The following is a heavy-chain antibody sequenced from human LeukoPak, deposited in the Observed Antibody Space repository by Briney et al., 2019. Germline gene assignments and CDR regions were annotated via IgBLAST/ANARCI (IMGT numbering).Heavy chain of an antibody. Sequence: SETLSLICTVSGGSLSSSRYYWGWVRQPPGEGLEWIGSMYYSGSTYYNPSLKSRVTISVDTSKNHFSLKLSSVTAADTAVYYCAGHLSGTYRKLDYWGQGTLVTVSS. V-gene: IGHV4-39*01. CDR1: GGSLSSSRYY. D-gene: IGHD1-26*01. J-gene: IGHJ4*02. CDR2: MYYSGST. CDR3: AGHLSGTYRKLDY.